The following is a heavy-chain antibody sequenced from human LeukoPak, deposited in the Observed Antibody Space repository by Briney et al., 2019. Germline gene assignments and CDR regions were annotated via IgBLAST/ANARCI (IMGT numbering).Heavy chain of an antibody. V-gene: IGHV6-1*01. D-gene: IGHD3-22*01. J-gene: IGHJ5*02. CDR1: GDSFSSKSAA. CDR2: TYYRSKWSS. Sequence: SQTLSLTCAISGDSFSSKSAAWNWIRQSPSRGLEWLGRTYYRSKWSSGYAESVKSRITINPDTSKNQFSLQLNSVTPEDTAVYYCARTYYDSSGYSTLGTNWFDPWGQGTLVTVSS. CDR3: ARTYYDSSGYSTLGTNWFDP.